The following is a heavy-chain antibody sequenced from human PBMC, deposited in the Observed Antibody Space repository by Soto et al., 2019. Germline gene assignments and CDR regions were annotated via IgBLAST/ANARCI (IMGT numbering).Heavy chain of an antibody. D-gene: IGHD4-4*01. V-gene: IGHV1-69*13. CDR2: IVPIFGTA. Sequence: SVKVSCKASGGTFSSYAISWVRQAPGQGLEWMGGIVPIFGTANYAQKFQGRVTITADESTSTAYMELSSLRSEDTAVYYCAREFTVTTLRSLPDPDAFDIWGQGTMVTVSS. CDR1: GGTFSSYA. CDR3: AREFTVTTLRSLPDPDAFDI. J-gene: IGHJ3*02.